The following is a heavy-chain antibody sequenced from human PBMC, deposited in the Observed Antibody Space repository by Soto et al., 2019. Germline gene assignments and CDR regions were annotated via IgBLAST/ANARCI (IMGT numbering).Heavy chain of an antibody. CDR1: GYSFTSYW. D-gene: IGHD1-20*01. Sequence: GESLKISCKGSGYSFTSYWIGWVRQMPGKGLEWMGIIYPGDSDTRYSPSFQGQVAISADKSISTAYLQWSSLKASDTAMYYCARQSHYNWKDVPQGFDYWGQGTLVTVSS. J-gene: IGHJ4*02. CDR3: ARQSHYNWKDVPQGFDY. CDR2: IYPGDSDT. V-gene: IGHV5-51*01.